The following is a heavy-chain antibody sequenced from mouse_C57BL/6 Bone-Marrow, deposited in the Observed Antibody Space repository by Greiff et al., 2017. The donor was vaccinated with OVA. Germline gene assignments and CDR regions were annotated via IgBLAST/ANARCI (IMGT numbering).Heavy chain of an antibody. J-gene: IGHJ2*01. D-gene: IGHD1-1*01. V-gene: IGHV14-4*01. CDR1: GFNIKEDY. Sequence: VQLQQSGAELVRPGASVKLSCTASGFNIKEDYMHWVKQRPEQGLEWIGWIDPENGDTEYASKFQGKATITADTSSNTAYLQLSSLTSEDTAVYYCTITTVVFDYWGQGTTLTVSS. CDR2: IDPENGDT. CDR3: TITTVVFDY.